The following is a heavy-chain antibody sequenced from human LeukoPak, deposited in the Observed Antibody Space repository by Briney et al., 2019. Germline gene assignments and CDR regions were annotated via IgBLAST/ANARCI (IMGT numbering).Heavy chain of an antibody. D-gene: IGHD3-10*01. V-gene: IGHV3-23*01. CDR3: AQGENFYFGSGTYQPN. J-gene: IGHJ4*02. CDR2: ISGRGDDT. CDR1: GFTFNAYA. Sequence: PGGSLRLSCAASGFTFNAYAMNWVRQAPGKGLEWVSGISGRGDDTYYADSVKGRFTISRDDSRNTLFLQMNSLRPDDTAIYFRAQGENFYFGSGTYQPNWGQGTLVTVSS.